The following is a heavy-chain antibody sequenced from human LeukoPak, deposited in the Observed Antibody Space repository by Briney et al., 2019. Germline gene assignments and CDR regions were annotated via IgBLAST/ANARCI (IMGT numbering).Heavy chain of an antibody. V-gene: IGHV1-69*13. D-gene: IGHD2-2*03. CDR3: ARDLGYCSSTSCYRSFDY. CDR1: GGTFSSYA. CDR2: IIPIFGTA. J-gene: IGHJ4*02. Sequence: SVKVSFKASGGTFSSYAISWVRQAPGQGLEWMGGIIPIFGTANYAQKFQGRVTITADESTSTAYMELSSLRSEDTAVYYCARDLGYCSSTSCYRSFDYWGQGTLVTVSS.